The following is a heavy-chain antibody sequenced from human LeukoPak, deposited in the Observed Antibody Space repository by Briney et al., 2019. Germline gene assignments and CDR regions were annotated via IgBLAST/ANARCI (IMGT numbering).Heavy chain of an antibody. V-gene: IGHV3-30*04. Sequence: PGRSLRLSCAASGFTFSSYAMHWVRQAPGKGLEWVAVISYDGSNKYYADSVKGRSTISRDNSKNTLYLQMNSLRAEDTAVYYCARDGPYNWNDGSYFDYWGQGTLVTVSS. J-gene: IGHJ4*02. D-gene: IGHD1-20*01. CDR2: ISYDGSNK. CDR3: ARDGPYNWNDGSYFDY. CDR1: GFTFSSYA.